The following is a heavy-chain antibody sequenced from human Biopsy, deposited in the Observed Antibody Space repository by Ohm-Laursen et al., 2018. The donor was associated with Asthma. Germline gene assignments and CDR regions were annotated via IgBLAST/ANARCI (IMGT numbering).Heavy chain of an antibody. CDR1: GFTFRSYA. J-gene: IGHJ4*02. CDR3: ARDVMEWYLPAFDF. Sequence: SLRLSCTASGFTFRSYAMHWVRQAPGKGLEWVAVGGSYYDGGLKYYADSVNGRFTVSGDDSKNTLYLQMNSLRPDDTAVYYCARDVMEWYLPAFDFWGQGTLGTVSS. D-gene: IGHD3-3*01. V-gene: IGHV3-30-3*01. CDR2: GGSYYDGGLK.